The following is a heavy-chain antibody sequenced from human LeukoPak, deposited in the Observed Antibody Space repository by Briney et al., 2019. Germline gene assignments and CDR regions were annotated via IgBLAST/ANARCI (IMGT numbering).Heavy chain of an antibody. V-gene: IGHV1-69*01. J-gene: IGHJ6*02. CDR2: IIPIFGTA. CDR1: GGTFSSYA. D-gene: IGHD4-23*01. CDR3: ARYLLGNYGGNSVGYYYGMDV. Sequence: SVTVSCKASGGTFSSYAISWVRQAPGQGLEWMGGIIPIFGTANYAQKFQGRVTITADESTSTAYMELSSLRSEDTAVYYCARYLLGNYGGNSVGYYYGMDVWGQGTTVTVSS.